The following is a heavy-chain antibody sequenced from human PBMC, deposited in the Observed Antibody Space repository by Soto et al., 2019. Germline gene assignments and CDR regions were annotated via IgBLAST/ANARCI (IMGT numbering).Heavy chain of an antibody. J-gene: IGHJ6*02. D-gene: IGHD1-7*01. CDR1: GGSISSYY. Sequence: SETLSLTCTVSGGSISSYYWSWIRQPPGKGLECIGYIYYSGSTNYNPSLKIRITINPDTSKNQFSLQLNSVTPEDTAVCYCARSMYNWNYVRGSYYYYGMDVWGQGTTVTVSS. CDR2: IYYSGST. CDR3: ARSMYNWNYVRGSYYYYGMDV. V-gene: IGHV4-59*12.